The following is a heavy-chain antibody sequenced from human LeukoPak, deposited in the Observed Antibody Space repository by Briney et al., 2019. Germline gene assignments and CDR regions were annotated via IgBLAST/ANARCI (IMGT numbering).Heavy chain of an antibody. V-gene: IGHV4-34*01. CDR1: GGSFSGYY. J-gene: IGHJ5*02. D-gene: IGHD5-18*01. CDR3: ARGPLMGSLTAMVTYGSWIDP. Sequence: SETLSLTCAVYGGSFSGYYWSWIRQPPGKGLEWIGEINHSGSTNYNPSLKSRVTISVDTSKNQFSLKLSSVTAADTAVYYCARGPLMGSLTAMVTYGSWIDPWGQGTLVTVSS. CDR2: INHSGST.